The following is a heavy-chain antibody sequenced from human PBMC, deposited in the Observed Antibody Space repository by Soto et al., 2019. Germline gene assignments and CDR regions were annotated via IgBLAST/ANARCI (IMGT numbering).Heavy chain of an antibody. CDR1: GFTFSSYG. CDR2: ISYDGSNK. V-gene: IGHV3-30*18. Sequence: GGSLRLSCAASGFTFSSYGMHWVRQAPGKGLEWVAVISYDGSNKYYADSVKGRFTISRDNSKNTLYLQMNSLRAEDTAVHYCAKDVSYGELERLIDYWGQGTLVTVSS. CDR3: AKDVSYGELERLIDY. J-gene: IGHJ4*02. D-gene: IGHD1-1*01.